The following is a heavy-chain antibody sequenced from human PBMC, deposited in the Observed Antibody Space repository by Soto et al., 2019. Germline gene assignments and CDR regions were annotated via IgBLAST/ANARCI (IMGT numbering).Heavy chain of an antibody. Sequence: GASVKVSCKASGYTFTSYGISWVRQAPGQGLEWMGWISAYNGNTNYAQKFQERVTITRDMSTSTAYMELSSLRSEDTAVYYCAAKNFLGFWGWLLSSGRGVGAKGTRV. D-gene: IGHD3-3*01. J-gene: IGHJ6*04. V-gene: IGHV1-18*01. CDR3: AAKNFLGFWGWLLSSGRGV. CDR2: ISAYNGNT. CDR1: GYTFTSYG.